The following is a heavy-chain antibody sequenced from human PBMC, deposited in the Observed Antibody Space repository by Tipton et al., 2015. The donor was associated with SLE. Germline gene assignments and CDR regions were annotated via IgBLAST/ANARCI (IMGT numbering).Heavy chain of an antibody. V-gene: IGHV3-30-3*01. Sequence: SLRLSCAASGFTFSSSPMHWVRQAPGKGLEWVAVISYDGSDKYYADSVKGRFTISRDNSKNTLFLQMTSLRPEDTAVYYCASQNPRWLLTIEYWGQGILVTVSS. J-gene: IGHJ4*02. CDR2: ISYDGSDK. CDR3: ASQNPRWLLTIEY. CDR1: GFTFSSSP. D-gene: IGHD5-24*01.